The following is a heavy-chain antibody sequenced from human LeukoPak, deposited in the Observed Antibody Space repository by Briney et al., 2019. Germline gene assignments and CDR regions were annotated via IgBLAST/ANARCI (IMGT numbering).Heavy chain of an antibody. V-gene: IGHV1-8*03. CDR2: MNPNSGNT. CDR3: ARLHDSSGYEI. J-gene: IGHJ4*02. CDR1: GGTFSSYA. D-gene: IGHD3-22*01. Sequence: GSSVKVSCKASGGTFSSYAISWVRQAPGQGLEWMGWMNPNSGNTGYAQKFQGRVTITRNTSISTAYMELSSLRSEDTAVYYCARLHDSSGYEIWGQGTLVTVSS.